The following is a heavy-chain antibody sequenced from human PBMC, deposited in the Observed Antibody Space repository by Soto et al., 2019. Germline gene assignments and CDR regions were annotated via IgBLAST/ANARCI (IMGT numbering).Heavy chain of an antibody. J-gene: IGHJ4*02. Sequence: ASVKVSCKASGYTFTSYGISWVRQAPGQGLEWMGWISAYNGNTNYAQKLQGRVTMTTDTSTSTAYMELRSLRSDDTAVYYCAADRLAVVAATYSFDYWGQGTLVTVSS. CDR2: ISAYNGNT. CDR3: AADRLAVVAATYSFDY. CDR1: GYTFTSYG. D-gene: IGHD2-15*01. V-gene: IGHV1-18*01.